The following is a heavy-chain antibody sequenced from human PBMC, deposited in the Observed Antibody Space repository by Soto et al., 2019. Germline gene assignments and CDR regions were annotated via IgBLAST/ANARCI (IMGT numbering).Heavy chain of an antibody. CDR3: ARGVAVARFDY. CDR1: GSTFSSYS. J-gene: IGHJ4*02. CDR2: IIPIFGTA. V-gene: IGHV1-69*13. D-gene: IGHD6-19*01. Sequence: SVKVSCKASGSTFSSYSISWVRQAPGQGLEWMGGIIPIFGTANYAQKFQGRVTITADESTSTAYMELSSLRSEDTAVYYCARGVAVARFDYWGQGTLVTVSS.